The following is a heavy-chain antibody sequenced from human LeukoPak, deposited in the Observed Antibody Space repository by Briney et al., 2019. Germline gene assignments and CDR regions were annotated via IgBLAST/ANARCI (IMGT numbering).Heavy chain of an antibody. D-gene: IGHD6-13*01. CDR1: GYTFTTSG. V-gene: IGHV1-18*01. Sequence: GASVKVPCKASGYTFTTSGISWVRQAPGQGLEWMGWISAYNGLTEFAQKFQGRVTLTSDTSTTTAYMELRSLTSDDTAVYYCARICCPASATWYPDDYWGQGTLVTVSS. CDR3: ARICCPASATWYPDDY. CDR2: ISAYNGLT. J-gene: IGHJ4*02.